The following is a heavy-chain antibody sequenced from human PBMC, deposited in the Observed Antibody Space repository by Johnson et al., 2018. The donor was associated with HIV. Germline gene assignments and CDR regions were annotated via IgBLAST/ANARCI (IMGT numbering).Heavy chain of an antibody. CDR3: AREGGDCSSTSCYQDAFDI. D-gene: IGHD2-2*01. Sequence: QMQLVESGGGLVQPGGSLRLSCAASGFTFSSYAMHWVRQAPGQGLEWVAVISYDGSNKYYADSVKGRFTISRDNSKNTLYLQMNSLRAEDTAVYYCAREGGDCSSTSCYQDAFDIWGQGTMVTVSS. J-gene: IGHJ3*02. V-gene: IGHV3-30*04. CDR2: ISYDGSNK. CDR1: GFTFSSYA.